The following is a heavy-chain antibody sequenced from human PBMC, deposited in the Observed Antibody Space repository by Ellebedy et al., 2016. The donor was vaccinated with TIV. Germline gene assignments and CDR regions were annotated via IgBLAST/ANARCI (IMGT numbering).Heavy chain of an antibody. CDR1: GFTFSSYG. Sequence: PGGSLRLSCAASGFTFSSYGMHWGRQAPGKGLEWVAVISFDGSDKYYADSVKGRFTISRDNSKNKLYLQLNSLRAEDTAVYYCAKGYSYGDYWGQGTLVTVSS. CDR2: ISFDGSDK. D-gene: IGHD5-18*01. CDR3: AKGYSYGDY. J-gene: IGHJ4*02. V-gene: IGHV3-30*18.